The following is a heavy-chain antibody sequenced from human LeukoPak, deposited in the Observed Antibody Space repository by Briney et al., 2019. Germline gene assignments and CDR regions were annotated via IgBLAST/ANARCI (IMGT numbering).Heavy chain of an antibody. V-gene: IGHV1-24*01. D-gene: IGHD3-22*01. CDR2: FDPEDGET. CDR3: GGYYYDSGGYAFDI. J-gene: IGHJ3*02. CDR1: GYTLTELS. Sequence: ASVKVSCKVSGYTLTELSMHWVRQAPGKGLEWMGGFDPEDGETIYAQKFQGRVTMTEDTSTDTAYMELSSLRSEDTAVYYCGGYYYDSGGYAFDIWGQGTMVTVSS.